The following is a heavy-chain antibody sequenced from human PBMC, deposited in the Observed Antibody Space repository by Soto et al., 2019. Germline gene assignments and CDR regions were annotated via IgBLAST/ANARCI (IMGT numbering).Heavy chain of an antibody. V-gene: IGHV5-51*01. D-gene: IGHD2-2*01. J-gene: IGHJ6*02. CDR1: GYSFTRYL. Sequence: GESLKLSCTGSGYSFTRYLIGWVRQMPGKGLEWMGIIYPGDSDTRYSPSFQGQVTISADKSISTAYLQWSSLKASDTAMYYCARLDCSSTSCHYYYYGMDVWGQGTTVTVSS. CDR2: IYPGDSDT. CDR3: ARLDCSSTSCHYYYYGMDV.